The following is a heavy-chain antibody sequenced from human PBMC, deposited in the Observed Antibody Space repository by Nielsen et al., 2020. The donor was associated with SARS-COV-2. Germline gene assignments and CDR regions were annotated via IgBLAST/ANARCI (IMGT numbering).Heavy chain of an antibody. CDR1: GFTFSNAW. Sequence: GESLKIYCVVSGFTFSNAWMSWVRQAPGKGLEWVGRIKSRPDGGTPDFAAPVKDRFTISRDDSKNTLYLQMSSLREEDTAVYYCAKDWTAIVVVPSGGVDYWGQGTLVTVSS. J-gene: IGHJ4*02. V-gene: IGHV3-15*01. D-gene: IGHD2-15*01. CDR2: IKSRPDGGTP. CDR3: AKDWTAIVVVPSGGVDY.